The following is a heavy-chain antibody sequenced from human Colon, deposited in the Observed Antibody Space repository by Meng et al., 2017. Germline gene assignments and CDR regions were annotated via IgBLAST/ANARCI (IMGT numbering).Heavy chain of an antibody. V-gene: IGHV4-38-2*01. CDR1: GYSISSGYY. D-gene: IGHD4-17*01. Sequence: SETLSLTCAVSGYSISSGYYWGWIRQPPGKGLEWIGSIYHSGSTYYNPSLKSRVTISVDTSKNQFSLKLSSVTAADTAVYYCARGGVHDYGEIFDYWGQGNLVNGSS. J-gene: IGHJ4*02. CDR2: IYHSGST. CDR3: ARGGVHDYGEIFDY.